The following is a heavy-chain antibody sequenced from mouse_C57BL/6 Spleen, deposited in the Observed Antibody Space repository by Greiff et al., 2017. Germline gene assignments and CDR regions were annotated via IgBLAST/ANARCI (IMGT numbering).Heavy chain of an antibody. CDR2: IYPGDGDT. D-gene: IGHD2-3*01. J-gene: IGHJ3*01. CDR3: VRSCDGYSAVVAY. CDR1: GYAFSSYW. Sequence: VKVLESGAELVKPGASVKMSCKASGYAFSSYWMNWVKQRPGKGLEWIGKIYPGDGDTNYNGKFKGKATLTADKSSSTAYMQLSSLTSEDSAVYFCVRSCDGYSAVVAYWGQGTLVTVSA. V-gene: IGHV1-80*01.